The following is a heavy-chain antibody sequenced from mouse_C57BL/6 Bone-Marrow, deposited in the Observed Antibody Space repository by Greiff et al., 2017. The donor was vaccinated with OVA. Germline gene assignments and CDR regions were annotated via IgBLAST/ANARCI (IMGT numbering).Heavy chain of an antibody. D-gene: IGHD1-1*01. J-gene: IGHJ2*01. Sequence: QVQLKESGAELARPGASVKLSCKASGYTFTSSGISWVKQRTGQGLEWIGEIYPRSGNTYYNEKFKGKATLTADKSSSTAYMELRSLTSEDSAVYFCARWYYYGSLDYWGQGTTLTVSS. CDR1: GYTFTSSG. V-gene: IGHV1-81*01. CDR2: IYPRSGNT. CDR3: ARWYYYGSLDY.